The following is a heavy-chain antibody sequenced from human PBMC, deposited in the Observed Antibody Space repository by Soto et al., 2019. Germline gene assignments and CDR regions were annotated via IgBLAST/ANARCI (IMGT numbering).Heavy chain of an antibody. D-gene: IGHD3-22*01. J-gene: IGHJ5*02. CDR2: ISAYNGNT. Sequence: VASVKVSCKASGYTFTSYGISWVRQAPGQGLEWMGWISAYNGNTNYAQKLQGRVTMTTDESTSTAYMELRSLRSEDTAVYYCARDRKTHYDSSGYYALLAWFDPWGQGTLVTVSS. CDR1: GYTFTSYG. CDR3: ARDRKTHYDSSGYYALLAWFDP. V-gene: IGHV1-18*01.